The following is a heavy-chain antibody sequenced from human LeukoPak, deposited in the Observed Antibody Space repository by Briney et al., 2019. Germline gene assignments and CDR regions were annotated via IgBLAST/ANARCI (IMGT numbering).Heavy chain of an antibody. CDR2: INPNSGGT. Sequence: GASVKVSCKASGYTFTSYYMHWVRQAPGQGLEWMGWINPNSGGTNYAQKFQGRVTMTRDTSISTAYMELSRLRSDDTAVYYCARGDGDIYYYYYMDVWGKGTTVTVSS. D-gene: IGHD4-17*01. V-gene: IGHV1-2*02. CDR1: GYTFTSYY. CDR3: ARGDGDIYYYYYMDV. J-gene: IGHJ6*03.